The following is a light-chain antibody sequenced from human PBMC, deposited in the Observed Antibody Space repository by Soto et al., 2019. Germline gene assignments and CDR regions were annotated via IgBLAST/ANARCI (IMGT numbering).Light chain of an antibody. CDR1: QSGRNNY. CDR2: GAS. Sequence: ENVLTQSPGTLSSSPGERATLSCRASQSGRNNYLAWYQKKPGQAPRLLIFGASIRDTGIPDRFSGRGSGTDFTLTFRRREPEDFALFYCHQSDGAPHTFGQGTKREIK. J-gene: IGKJ2*01. V-gene: IGKV3-20*01. CDR3: HQSDGAPHT.